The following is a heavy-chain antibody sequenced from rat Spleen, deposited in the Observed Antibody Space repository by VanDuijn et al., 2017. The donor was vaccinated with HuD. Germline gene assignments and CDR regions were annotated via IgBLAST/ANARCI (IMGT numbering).Heavy chain of an antibody. J-gene: IGHJ2*01. V-gene: IGHV3-1*01. Sequence: EVQLQESGPGLVKPSQSLSLTCSVTNYSITSDYWGWIRKFPGSKMEWIGHISYSGSSSYSPSLKGRISITRDTSKNQFFLQLNSVTTEDTATYFCARSSLGFDYWGQGVMVTVSS. CDR3: ARSSLGFDY. CDR1: NYSITSDY. CDR2: ISYSGSS.